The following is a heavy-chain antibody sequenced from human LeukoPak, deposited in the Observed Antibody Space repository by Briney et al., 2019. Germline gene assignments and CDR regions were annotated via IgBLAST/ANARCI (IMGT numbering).Heavy chain of an antibody. Sequence: SGGSLRLSCAASGFTFDDYGMSWVRHAPGKGLEWVSGINWNGGSTGYADSVKGRFTISRDNAKNSLYLQMNSLRAEDTALYYCARDRYEAVNWFDPWGQGTLVTVSS. CDR1: GFTFDDYG. V-gene: IGHV3-20*04. J-gene: IGHJ5*02. CDR2: INWNGGST. CDR3: ARDRYEAVNWFDP. D-gene: IGHD5-12*01.